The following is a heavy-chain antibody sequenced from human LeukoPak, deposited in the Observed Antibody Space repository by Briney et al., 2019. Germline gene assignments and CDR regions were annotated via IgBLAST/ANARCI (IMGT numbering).Heavy chain of an antibody. D-gene: IGHD6-19*01. J-gene: IGHJ4*02. CDR2: IYYGGST. Sequence: SETLSLTCTVSGGSISSYYWSWIRQPPGKGLEWIGYIYYGGSTNYNPSLKSRVTISVDTSKNQFSLKLSSVTAADTAVYYCARGYSSGWYVDWGQGTLVTVSS. CDR1: GGSISSYY. V-gene: IGHV4-59*01. CDR3: ARGYSSGWYVD.